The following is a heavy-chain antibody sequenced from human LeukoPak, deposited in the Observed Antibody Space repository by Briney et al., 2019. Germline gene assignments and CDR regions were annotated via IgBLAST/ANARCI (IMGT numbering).Heavy chain of an antibody. CDR2: IYSGGST. CDR1: GFTFNTYA. Sequence: GGSLRLSCAASGFTFNTYAMSWVRQAPGKGLEWVSVIYSGGSTDYADSVKGRFTMSRDNSKNTLYLQMNSLRAEDTAVYYCARDPRIAAGDTMWGQGTLVTVSS. D-gene: IGHD6-13*01. J-gene: IGHJ4*02. CDR3: ARDPRIAAGDTM. V-gene: IGHV3-66*01.